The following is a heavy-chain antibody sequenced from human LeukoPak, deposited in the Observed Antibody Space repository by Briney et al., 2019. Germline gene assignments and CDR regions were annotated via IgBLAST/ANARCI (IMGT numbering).Heavy chain of an antibody. CDR3: AKGPRPYGSGSYYTPADY. CDR1: GFTFSSYS. CDR2: ISSSSSTI. Sequence: GGSLRLSCAASGFTFSSYSMNWVRQAPGKGLEWVSYISSSSSTIYYADSVKGRFTISRDNSKNTLYLQMNSLRAEDTAVYYCAKGPRPYGSGSYYTPADYWGQGTLVTVSS. V-gene: IGHV3-48*01. D-gene: IGHD3-10*01. J-gene: IGHJ4*02.